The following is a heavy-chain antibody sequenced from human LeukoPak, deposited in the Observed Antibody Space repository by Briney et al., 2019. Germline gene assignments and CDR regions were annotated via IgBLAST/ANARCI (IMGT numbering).Heavy chain of an antibody. CDR2: IWYDGSDK. V-gene: IGHV3-33*01. D-gene: IGHD5-24*01. Sequence: GGSLRLSCAASGFTFSSYGMHWVRQAPGKGLEWVAVIWYDGSDKFYADSVKGRFTISRDNSKNTLYLQMNSLRAEDTAVYYCARDSEWAYQLQYYFDYWGQGTLVTVSS. CDR3: ARDSEWAYQLQYYFDY. J-gene: IGHJ4*02. CDR1: GFTFSSYG.